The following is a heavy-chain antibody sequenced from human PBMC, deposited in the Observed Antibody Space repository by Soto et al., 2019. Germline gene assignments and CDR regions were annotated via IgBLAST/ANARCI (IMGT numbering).Heavy chain of an antibody. V-gene: IGHV3-7*03. D-gene: IGHD6-13*01. CDR3: ARGLAAAAIWFDP. CDR1: GFTFSSYW. Sequence: GGSLRLSCAASGFTFSSYWMSWVRQAPGKGLEWVANIKQDGSEKYYVDSVKGRFTISRDNAKNSLYLQMNSLRAEDTAVYYCARGLAAAAIWFDPWGQGTLVTVSS. CDR2: IKQDGSEK. J-gene: IGHJ5*02.